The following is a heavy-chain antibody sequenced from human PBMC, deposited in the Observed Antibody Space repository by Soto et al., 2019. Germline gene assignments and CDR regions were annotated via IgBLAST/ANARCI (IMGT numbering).Heavy chain of an antibody. D-gene: IGHD3-16*01. Sequence: QLVESGGGLVQPGGSLRLTCAASGFIFSGSWMSWVRQAPGKGLEWVANINQDGSDKYYVDSVKGRFTISRDNAKGTLYLQMNRLRAEDTAVYYCAGGGGNFDQWGQGTLVTVSS. J-gene: IGHJ4*02. CDR2: INQDGSDK. CDR3: AGGGGNFDQ. CDR1: GFIFSGSW. V-gene: IGHV3-7*04.